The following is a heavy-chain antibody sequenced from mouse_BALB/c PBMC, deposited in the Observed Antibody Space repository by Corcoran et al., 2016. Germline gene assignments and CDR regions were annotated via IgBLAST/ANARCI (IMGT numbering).Heavy chain of an antibody. Sequence: EVQLQQSGAELVRPGALVKLSCKASGFNIKDYYMHWVKQRPEQGLEWIGWIDPENGNTIYDPKFQGKASITADTSSNTAYLQLSSLTYEDTAVYYWARVSTGYYFDYWGQGTTLTVSS. CDR1: GFNIKDYY. CDR3: ARVSTGYYFDY. D-gene: IGHD2-1*01. V-gene: IGHV14-1*02. J-gene: IGHJ2*01. CDR2: IDPENGNT.